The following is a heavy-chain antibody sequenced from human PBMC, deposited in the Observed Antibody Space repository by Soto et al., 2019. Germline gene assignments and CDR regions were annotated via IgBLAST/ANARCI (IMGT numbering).Heavy chain of an antibody. CDR3: ARLGMKINPTSHSSECG. Sequence: SVKVSCKASGGTFSSYAVSWVRQAPGQGLEWMGGIIPIFGTANYAQKFQGRVTITADESTSTAYMELSSLRSEDTAVYYCARLGMKINPTSHSSECGWGQGTLVTV. CDR2: IIPIFGTA. V-gene: IGHV1-69*13. D-gene: IGHD6-25*01. CDR1: GGTFSSYA. J-gene: IGHJ4*02.